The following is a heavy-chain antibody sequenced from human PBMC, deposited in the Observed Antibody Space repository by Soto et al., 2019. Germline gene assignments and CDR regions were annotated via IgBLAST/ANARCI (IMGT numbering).Heavy chain of an antibody. CDR2: ISSSSDFI. CDR1: GFIFTSYS. D-gene: IGHD6-19*01. CDR3: ARDRSADRFVQYFQH. Sequence: EVQLVESGGGLVQRGGSLRLSCAASGFIFTSYSMVWVRQAPGKGLEWVSSISSSSDFIYYADSVKGRFTISRDNAQNSLYLQMNSLTSEDTAVYYCARDRSADRFVQYFQHWGPGTLVTVSS. J-gene: IGHJ1*01. V-gene: IGHV3-21*01.